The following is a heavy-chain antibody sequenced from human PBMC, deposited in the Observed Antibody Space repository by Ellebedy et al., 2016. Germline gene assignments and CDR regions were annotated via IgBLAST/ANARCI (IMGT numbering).Heavy chain of an antibody. D-gene: IGHD5-18*01. Sequence: GESLKISCAASGFTVSSSYVSWVRQAPGKGLEWVSMTSPGGTMHYADYVRGRFTISRDNAKNSLYLQMNSLRAEDTAVYYCAREGGYSYGYDMCDYWGQGTLVTVSS. CDR3: AREGGYSYGYDMCDY. V-gene: IGHV3-53*01. CDR2: TSPGGTM. J-gene: IGHJ4*02. CDR1: GFTVSSSY.